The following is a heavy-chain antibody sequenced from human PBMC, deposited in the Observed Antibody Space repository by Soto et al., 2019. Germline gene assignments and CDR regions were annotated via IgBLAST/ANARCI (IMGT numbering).Heavy chain of an antibody. Sequence: PSETLSLTCTVSGGSISSSSYYWGWILQPPGKGLEWIGSIYYSGSTYYNPSLKSRVTISAETSKNQFSLKLSSVTAADTAVYYCARHKGEKVWSGYYKSNYYYYGMDVWGQGTTVT. D-gene: IGHD3-3*01. J-gene: IGHJ6*02. V-gene: IGHV4-39*01. CDR2: IYYSGST. CDR3: ARHKGEKVWSGYYKSNYYYYGMDV. CDR1: GGSISSSSYY.